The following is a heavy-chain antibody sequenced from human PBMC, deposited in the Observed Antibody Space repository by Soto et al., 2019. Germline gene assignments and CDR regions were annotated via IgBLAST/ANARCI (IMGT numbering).Heavy chain of an antibody. D-gene: IGHD5-18*01. Sequence: QVQLVQSGAEVKKPGASVKVSCKASGYTFTSYGISWVRQAPGQGLEWVGWISAYNGNTNKAQKLQGRVTMTTDTSKSTAYMELRSLRSNDTAVYYCASDGVDTATGYYYGMDVWGQGTTVTVSS. V-gene: IGHV1-18*01. CDR3: ASDGVDTATGYYYGMDV. CDR1: GYTFTSYG. J-gene: IGHJ6*02. CDR2: ISAYNGNT.